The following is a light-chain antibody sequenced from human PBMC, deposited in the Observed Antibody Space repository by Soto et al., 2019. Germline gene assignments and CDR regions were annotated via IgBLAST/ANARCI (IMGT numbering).Light chain of an antibody. CDR2: SAS. CDR3: QQYSSYPLT. V-gene: IGKV1-5*03. J-gene: IGKJ4*01. CDR1: QSIRSW. Sequence: DIQMTQSPSTLSASVGDTVTITCRASQSIRSWLAWYQQKPGKAPKLLIYSASSLESGVPSRFSGSGSGTVFTLTITSLQADDFAAYYCQQYSSYPLTFGGGTKVEIK.